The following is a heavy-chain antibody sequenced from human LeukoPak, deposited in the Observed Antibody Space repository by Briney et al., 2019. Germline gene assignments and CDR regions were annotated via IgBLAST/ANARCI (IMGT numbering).Heavy chain of an antibody. V-gene: IGHV3-53*01. J-gene: IGHJ4*02. D-gene: IGHD3-9*01. CDR2: IYSGGST. CDR1: GFTVSSNY. CDR3: ARGRDILTPFDY. Sequence: GGSLRLSCAASGFTVSSNYMSWVRQAPGKGLEWVSVIYSGGSTYYADSVKGRFIISRDNSKNTLYLQMNSLRAEDTAVYYCARGRDILTPFDYWGQGTLVTVSS.